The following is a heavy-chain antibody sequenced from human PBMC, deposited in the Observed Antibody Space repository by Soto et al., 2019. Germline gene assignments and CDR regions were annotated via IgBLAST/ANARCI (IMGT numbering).Heavy chain of an antibody. CDR1: GFTISSNA. Sequence: GGSLRLSCAASGFTISSNAMYWVRQAPGKGLEWVSEISDRGDTTHYADSVKGRFTISRDTSKNTLYLQLNALRADDTAVYYCAKDKPGTTSFDYWGQGTLVTVS. V-gene: IGHV3-23*01. D-gene: IGHD1-1*01. J-gene: IGHJ4*02. CDR3: AKDKPGTTSFDY. CDR2: ISDRGDTT.